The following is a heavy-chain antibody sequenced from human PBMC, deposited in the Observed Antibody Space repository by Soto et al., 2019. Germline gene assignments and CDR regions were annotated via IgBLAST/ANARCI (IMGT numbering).Heavy chain of an antibody. CDR3: AGSVVAAIFY. V-gene: IGHV4-31*03. CDR2: IYYSGST. Sequence: SETLSLTCTVSGGSISSGGYYWSWIRQHPGKSLEWIGYIYYSGSTYYNPSLKSRVTISVDTSKNQFSLKLSSVTFAVIAVYYCAGSVVAAIFYWGQGTLVTVSS. D-gene: IGHD2-15*01. J-gene: IGHJ4*02. CDR1: GGSISSGGYY.